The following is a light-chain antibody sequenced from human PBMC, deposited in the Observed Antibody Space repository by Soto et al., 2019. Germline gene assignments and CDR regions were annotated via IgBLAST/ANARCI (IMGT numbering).Light chain of an antibody. J-gene: IGLJ1*01. Sequence: QSALTQPASVSGSPGQSITMSCTGTSSDVGSYDFVSWYQQHPGKAPKLLIYEVSNRPSGVSARFSGSKSDNTPSLTISGLQAADEADYFCSSYSSSTVRYVFGSGTKLTVL. CDR1: SSDVGSYDF. CDR2: EVS. CDR3: SSYSSSTVRYV. V-gene: IGLV2-14*01.